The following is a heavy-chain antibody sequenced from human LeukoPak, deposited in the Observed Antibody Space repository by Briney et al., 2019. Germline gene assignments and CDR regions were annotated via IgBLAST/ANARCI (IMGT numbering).Heavy chain of an antibody. Sequence: GASVKVSCKASGGTFSSYAISWVRQAPGQGLEWTGRIIPILGIANYAQKFQGRVTITADKSTSTAYMELSSLRSEDTAVYYCARGEQWLAETFDYWGQGTLVTVSS. J-gene: IGHJ4*02. V-gene: IGHV1-69*04. CDR3: ARGEQWLAETFDY. CDR2: IIPILGIA. CDR1: GGTFSSYA. D-gene: IGHD6-19*01.